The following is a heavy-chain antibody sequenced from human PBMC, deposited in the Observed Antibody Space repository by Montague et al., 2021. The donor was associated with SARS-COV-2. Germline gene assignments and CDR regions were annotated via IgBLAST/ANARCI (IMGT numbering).Heavy chain of an antibody. Sequence: SFGASGFTFSKYSMNWVRQAPGKGLEWVSSISTSSLYIYYAASVKGRFTISRANAKNSLFLQMDSLRAEDTAVYYCARALSASYSVGGDSFDIWGQGTMVTVSS. CDR2: ISTSSLYI. V-gene: IGHV3-21*04. CDR3: ARALSASYSVGGDSFDI. CDR1: GFTFSKYS. D-gene: IGHD5/OR15-5a*01. J-gene: IGHJ3*02.